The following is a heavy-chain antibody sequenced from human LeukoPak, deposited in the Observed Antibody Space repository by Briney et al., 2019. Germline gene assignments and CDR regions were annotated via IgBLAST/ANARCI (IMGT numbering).Heavy chain of an antibody. CDR3: AKDVPGSYTHFDY. CDR1: GFTFSSYG. V-gene: IGHV3-30*02. Sequence: GGSLRLSCAAFGFTFSSYGMHWVRQAPGKGLEWVAFIRYDGSNKYYADSVKGRFTISRDNSKNTLYLQMNSLRAEDTAVYYCAKDVPGSYTHFDYWGQGTLVTVSS. CDR2: IRYDGSNK. J-gene: IGHJ4*02. D-gene: IGHD1-26*01.